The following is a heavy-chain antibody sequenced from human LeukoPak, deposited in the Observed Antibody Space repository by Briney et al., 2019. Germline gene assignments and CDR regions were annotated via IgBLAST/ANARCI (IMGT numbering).Heavy chain of an antibody. CDR3: ARSAVDSYGNHYYYGMDV. V-gene: IGHV1-18*01. CDR1: GYTFTSYG. CDR2: ISAYNGNT. Sequence: ASVKVSCKASGYTFTSYGISWVRQAPGQGLEWMGWISAYNGNTNYAQKLQGRVTMTTDTSTSTAYMELRSLRSDDTAVYYCARSAVDSYGNHYYYGMDVWGQGTTVTVSS. J-gene: IGHJ6*02. D-gene: IGHD5-18*01.